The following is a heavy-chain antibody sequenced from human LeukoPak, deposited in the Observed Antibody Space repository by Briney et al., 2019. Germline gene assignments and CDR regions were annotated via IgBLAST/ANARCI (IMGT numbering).Heavy chain of an antibody. J-gene: IGHJ4*02. CDR1: GGSFSGYY. Sequence: SETLSLTCAVYGGSFSGYYWSWIRQPPGKGLEWIGEINHSGSTNYNPSLKSRVTISVDTSKNQFSLKLSSVTAADTAVYYCASRASKRPLGYWGQGTLVTVSS. V-gene: IGHV4-34*01. CDR3: ASRASKRPLGY. CDR2: INHSGST. D-gene: IGHD3-16*01.